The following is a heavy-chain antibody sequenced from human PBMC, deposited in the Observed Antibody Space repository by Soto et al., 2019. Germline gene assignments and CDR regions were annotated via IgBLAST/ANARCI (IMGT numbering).Heavy chain of an antibody. D-gene: IGHD2-2*01. Sequence: PGGSLRLSCAASGFTFSNAWISWVLQAPGKGLEWVGRIKSKTDGGTTDYDAPVKGRFTISRDDSKNTLYLQMNRLKTEDTAVYSCPKDAPSREGVWAQGTTVTVSS. CDR1: GFTFSNAW. V-gene: IGHV3-15*01. CDR3: PKDAPSREGV. J-gene: IGHJ6*02. CDR2: IKSKTDGGTT.